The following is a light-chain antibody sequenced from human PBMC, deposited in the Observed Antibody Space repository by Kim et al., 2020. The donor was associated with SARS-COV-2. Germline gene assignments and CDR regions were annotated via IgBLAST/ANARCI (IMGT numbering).Light chain of an antibody. V-gene: IGLV1-44*01. CDR3: ALWDDSLKQGV. Sequence: QSVLTQPPSASGTPGQRVTISCSGSSSNIGSNNVVWYQQFPGAAPNVLIHSNNQRPSGIPDRFSGSRSGTSASLAISGLQSGDEADYYCALWDDSLKQGVFGGGTQLTVL. J-gene: IGLJ3*02. CDR2: SNN. CDR1: SSNIGSNN.